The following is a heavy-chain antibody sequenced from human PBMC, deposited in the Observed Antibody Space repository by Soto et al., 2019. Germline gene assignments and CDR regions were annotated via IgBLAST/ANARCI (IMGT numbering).Heavy chain of an antibody. V-gene: IGHV3-23*01. Sequence: EAQLLESGGGLVQPGGSLRLSCAASGFIFSNYGMSWVRQAPGKGLEWVSSISGSGDRTHNADSVRGRFTISRDDSRNTLNLQMNSLRAEDTAIYFCATTKGYIDPFDLWGHGTLVTVSS. J-gene: IGHJ4*01. D-gene: IGHD5-12*01. CDR2: ISGSGDRT. CDR1: GFIFSNYG. CDR3: ATTKGYIDPFDL.